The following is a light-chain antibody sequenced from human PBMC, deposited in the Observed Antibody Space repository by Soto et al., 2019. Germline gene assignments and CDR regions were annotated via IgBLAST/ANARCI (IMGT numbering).Light chain of an antibody. CDR2: GIS. CDR3: QQYGSSYA. CDR1: QSVTSNY. V-gene: IGKV3-20*01. Sequence: EIVLTQSPDTLALSPGERATLSCRASQSVTSNYLAWYQQKPGQAPRLLIFGISSRATGIPDRFSVSGSGTDFTLTIARLEPEDFAVYSCQQYGSSYAFGQGTKLEIK. J-gene: IGKJ2*01.